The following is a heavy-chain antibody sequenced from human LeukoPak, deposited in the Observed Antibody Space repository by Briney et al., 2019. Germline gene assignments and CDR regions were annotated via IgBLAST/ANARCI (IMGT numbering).Heavy chain of an antibody. V-gene: IGHV4-30-4*08. J-gene: IGHJ6*02. Sequence: SGPTLVKPTQTLTLTCTFSGFSLTTSGEGVGWIRQPPGKGLEWIGYIYYSGSTYYNPSLKSRVTISVDTTKNQFSLKLSSVTAADTAVYYCARGTNYDILTCGMDVWGQGTTVTVSS. D-gene: IGHD3-9*01. CDR3: ARGTNYDILTCGMDV. CDR2: IYYSGST. CDR1: GFSLTTSGEG.